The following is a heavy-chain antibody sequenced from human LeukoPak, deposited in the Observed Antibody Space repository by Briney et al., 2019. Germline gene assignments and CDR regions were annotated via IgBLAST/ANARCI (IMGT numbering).Heavy chain of an antibody. Sequence: SETLSLTCTVSGASMTDYYWSWIRQPPGKGLEWIAYSHYSGETKYNPSLKSRITISVDTSKNQFSLKLSSVTAADTAVYFCARQPGGTVAFDIWGQGTTVT. CDR1: GASMTDYY. J-gene: IGHJ3*02. CDR2: SHYSGET. V-gene: IGHV4-59*08. CDR3: ARQPGGTVAFDI. D-gene: IGHD1-14*01.